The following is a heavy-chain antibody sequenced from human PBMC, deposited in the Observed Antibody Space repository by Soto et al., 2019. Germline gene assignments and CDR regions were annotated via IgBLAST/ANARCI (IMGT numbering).Heavy chain of an antibody. CDR1: GGTINSGDYF. CDR2: IFYTGST. CDR3: ARVKATLYRHYYFDY. D-gene: IGHD5-12*01. J-gene: IGHJ4*02. V-gene: IGHV4-30-4*01. Sequence: LSLTCSVSGGTINSGDYFWSWIRQPPGKGLEWIGSIFYTGSTYYSPSLKSRASMSMDTSKNLLSLRLRSLTAADTAVYFCARVKATLYRHYYFDYWGQGTPVTVSS.